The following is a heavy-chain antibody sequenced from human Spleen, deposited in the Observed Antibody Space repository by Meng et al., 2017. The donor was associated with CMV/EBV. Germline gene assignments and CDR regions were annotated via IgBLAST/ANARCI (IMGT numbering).Heavy chain of an antibody. CDR3: ARSFYADYGDF. D-gene: IGHD4-17*01. Sequence: ASVKVSCKASGFTFIDYYIHWVRQAPGQGHEWMGWIDLNSGGSNSAQKFQDRITMTRDTSISTAYMELKNLRSDDAAVYYCARSFYADYGDFWGRGTLVTVSS. V-gene: IGHV1-2*02. CDR2: IDLNSGGS. J-gene: IGHJ4*02. CDR1: GFTFIDYY.